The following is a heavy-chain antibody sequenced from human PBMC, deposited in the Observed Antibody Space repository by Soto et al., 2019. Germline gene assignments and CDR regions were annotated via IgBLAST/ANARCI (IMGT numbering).Heavy chain of an antibody. V-gene: IGHV1-8*02. CDR1: GYTFSNYD. CDR3: ARGTRNFDD. CDR2: MNPNSGNT. Sequence: GASVKVSRKASGYTFSNYDMNWVRQATGQGLEWMGWMNPNSGNTGYAQKFQGRVTMTRNTSISTAYMELSSLRSEDTAVYYCARGTRNFDDWGQGTLVTVSS. J-gene: IGHJ4*02. D-gene: IGHD1-26*01.